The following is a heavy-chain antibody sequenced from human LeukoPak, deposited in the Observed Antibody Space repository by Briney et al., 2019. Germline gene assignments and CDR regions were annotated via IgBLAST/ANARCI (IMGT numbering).Heavy chain of an antibody. CDR2: INPNSGGT. CDR1: GYTFTSYG. CDR3: AAVVRGYNWFDP. J-gene: IGHJ5*02. Sequence: ASVKVSCKASGYTFTSYGISWVRQAPGQGLEWMGWINPNSGGTNYAQKFQGRVTMTRDTSISTAYMELSRLRSDDTAVYYCAAVVRGYNWFDPWGQGTLVTVSS. D-gene: IGHD3-10*01. V-gene: IGHV1-2*02.